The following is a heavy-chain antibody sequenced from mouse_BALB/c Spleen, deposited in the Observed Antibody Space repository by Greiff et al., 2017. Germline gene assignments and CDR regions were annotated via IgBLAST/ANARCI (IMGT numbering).Heavy chain of an antibody. Sequence: DVMLVESGGGLVQPGGSRKLSCAASGFTFSSFGMHWVRQAPEKGLEWVAYISSGSSTIYYADTVKGRFTISRDNPKNTLFLQMTSLRSEDTAMYYCARGAYYDYFFDYWGQGTTLTVSS. CDR2: ISSGSSTI. D-gene: IGHD2-4*01. J-gene: IGHJ2*01. CDR1: GFTFSSFG. V-gene: IGHV5-17*02. CDR3: ARGAYYDYFFDY.